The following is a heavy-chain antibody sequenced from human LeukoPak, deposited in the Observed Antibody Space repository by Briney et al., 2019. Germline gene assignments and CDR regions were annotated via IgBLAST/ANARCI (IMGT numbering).Heavy chain of an antibody. D-gene: IGHD6-19*01. Sequence: GGSLRLSRAAAGFTFSSYSMGWVRQAPGEGLEWVSCISSSSSTIYYADSVKGRFTISRENSKNTLYLQMNSLRAEDTAVYYCAKDGVAVAGIYFDYWGQGTLVTVSS. J-gene: IGHJ4*02. V-gene: IGHV3-48*01. CDR3: AKDGVAVAGIYFDY. CDR1: GFTFSSYS. CDR2: ISSSSSTI.